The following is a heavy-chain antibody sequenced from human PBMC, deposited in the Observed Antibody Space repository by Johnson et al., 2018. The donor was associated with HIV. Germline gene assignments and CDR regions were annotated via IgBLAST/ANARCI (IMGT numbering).Heavy chain of an antibody. V-gene: IGHV3-33*01. CDR1: GFTFSDYG. D-gene: IGHD1-26*01. Sequence: QVQLVESGGGVVQPGRSLRLSCAASGFTFSDYGMHWVRQAPGKGLEWLAVIWHDGRNKFYADSMKGRIIISRDNSKKTLSLQMNSLRADDTAVFYCARDLRVGAIDGFDIWGQGTMVTFSS. CDR3: ARDLRVGAIDGFDI. J-gene: IGHJ3*02. CDR2: IWHDGRNK.